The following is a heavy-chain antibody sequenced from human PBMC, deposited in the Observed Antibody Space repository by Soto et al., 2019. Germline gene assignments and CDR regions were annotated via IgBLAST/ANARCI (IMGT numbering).Heavy chain of an antibody. CDR1: GFTFSSYG. Sequence: QVQLVESGGGVVQPGRSLRLSCAASGFTFSSYGMHWVRQAPGKGLEWVAVISYDGSNKYYADSVKGRFTISRDNFKKTLYLQMNSLGAEDTAVDYCAKDGNGGYFDYWGQGTLVTVSS. CDR2: ISYDGSNK. V-gene: IGHV3-30*18. J-gene: IGHJ4*02. D-gene: IGHD3-16*01. CDR3: AKDGNGGYFDY.